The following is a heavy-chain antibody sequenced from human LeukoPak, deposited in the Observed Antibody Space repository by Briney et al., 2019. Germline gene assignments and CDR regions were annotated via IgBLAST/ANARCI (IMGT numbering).Heavy chain of an antibody. CDR2: MNPNSGNT. CDR1: GYTFTSYD. V-gene: IGHV1-8*01. D-gene: IGHD3-9*01. J-gene: IGHJ4*02. Sequence: GASVKVSCKASGYTFTSYDINWVRQATGQGLEWVGWMNPNSGNTGYAQKFQGRVTMTRNTSISTAYMELSSLRSEDTAVYYCARGSNFDWLFPFDYWGQGTLVTVSS. CDR3: ARGSNFDWLFPFDY.